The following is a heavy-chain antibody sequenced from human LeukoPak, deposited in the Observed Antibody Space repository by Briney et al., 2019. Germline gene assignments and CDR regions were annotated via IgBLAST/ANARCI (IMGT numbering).Heavy chain of an antibody. J-gene: IGHJ4*02. V-gene: IGHV3-15*01. Sequence: PGGSLRLSCSASGITLRSYSMNWVRQAPGKGLEWVGRIKSKTDGGTTDYAAPVKGRFTISRDDSKNTLYLQMNSLKTEDTAVYYCTTKGSGSYYEYFDYWGQGTLVTVSS. D-gene: IGHD1-26*01. CDR1: GITLRSYS. CDR2: IKSKTDGGTT. CDR3: TTKGSGSYYEYFDY.